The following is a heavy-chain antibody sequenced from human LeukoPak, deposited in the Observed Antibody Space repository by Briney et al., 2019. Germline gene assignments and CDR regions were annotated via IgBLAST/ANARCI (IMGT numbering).Heavy chain of an antibody. CDR3: ARDTYYDYVWGSSRYRDRVY. CDR2: ISSSSSYI. Sequence: GGSLRLSCAASGFTFSSYNMNWVRQAPGKGLEWVSSISSSSSYIYYADSVRGRFTISRDNAKNSLYLQMNSLRAEDTAVYYCARDTYYDYVWGSSRYRDRVYWGQGTLVTVSS. V-gene: IGHV3-21*01. J-gene: IGHJ4*02. CDR1: GFTFSSYN. D-gene: IGHD3-16*02.